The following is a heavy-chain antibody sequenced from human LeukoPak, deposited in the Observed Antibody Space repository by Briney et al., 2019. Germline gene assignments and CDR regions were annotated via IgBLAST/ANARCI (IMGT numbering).Heavy chain of an antibody. CDR3: ARGAPVRYFDWLMGAFDI. J-gene: IGHJ3*02. CDR1: GYSFTGYY. D-gene: IGHD3-9*01. V-gene: IGHV1-2*02. Sequence: GASVTVSCKASGYSFTGYYMHWVRQAPGQGLEWMGWINPYGGGTNYAQKFQGRVTMTRDTSISTAYMELSRLRSDDTAVYYCARGAPVRYFDWLMGAFDIWGQGTMVTVSS. CDR2: INPYGGGT.